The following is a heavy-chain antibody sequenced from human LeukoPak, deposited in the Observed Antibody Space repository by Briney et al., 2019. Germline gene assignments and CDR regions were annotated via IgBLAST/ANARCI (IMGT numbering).Heavy chain of an antibody. CDR1: GYTFTNYW. J-gene: IGHJ4*02. Sequence: GESLKISCKGSGYTFTNYWIGWVRQMPGKGLEWMGIIYPGHSDTRYSPSFQGQVTISADKSISTAYLQWSSLKASDTAIYYCARRRGYTSSWYDYWGQGTLVTVSS. CDR3: ARRRGYTSSWYDY. D-gene: IGHD6-13*01. CDR2: IYPGHSDT. V-gene: IGHV5-51*01.